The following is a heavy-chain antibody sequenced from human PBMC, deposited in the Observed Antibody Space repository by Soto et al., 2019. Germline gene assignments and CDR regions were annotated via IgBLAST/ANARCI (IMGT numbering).Heavy chain of an antibody. V-gene: IGHV3-23*01. J-gene: IGHJ4*02. D-gene: IGHD4-17*01. CDR2: ISGSGGST. CDR3: AKDTDRYGDYPHFYY. CDR1: GFTFSSYA. Sequence: EVQLLESGGGLVQPGGSLRLSCAASGFTFSSYAMSWVRQAPGKGLEWVSGISGSGGSTYYAGSVKGRFTISRDNSKNTLYLQMNSLRAEDTAVYYCAKDTDRYGDYPHFYYLGQGTLVTVSS.